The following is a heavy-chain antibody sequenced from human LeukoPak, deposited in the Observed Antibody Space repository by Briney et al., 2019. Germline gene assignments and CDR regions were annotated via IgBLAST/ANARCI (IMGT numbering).Heavy chain of an antibody. CDR2: IYSGGST. J-gene: IGHJ4*02. Sequence: PGGSLRLSCAASGFTVSSNYMSWVRQAPGKGLEWVSVIYSGGSTYYADSVKGRFTISRDNSKNTLYLQMNSLRAEDTAVYYCARETTSDDYVWGSYRSPPYFDYWGQGTLVTVSS. CDR3: ARETTSDDYVWGSYRSPPYFDY. CDR1: GFTVSSNY. V-gene: IGHV3-66*01. D-gene: IGHD3-16*02.